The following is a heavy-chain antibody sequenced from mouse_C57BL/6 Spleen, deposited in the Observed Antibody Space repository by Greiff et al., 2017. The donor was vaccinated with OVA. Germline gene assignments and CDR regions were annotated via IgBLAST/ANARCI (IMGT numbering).Heavy chain of an antibody. J-gene: IGHJ2*01. D-gene: IGHD1-1*01. CDR2: IDPSDSYT. V-gene: IGHV1-59*01. CDR3: ATPTVVAPYYFDY. CDR1: GYTFTSYW. Sequence: VQLQQPGAELVRPGTSVKLSCKASGYTFTSYWMHWVKQRPGQGLEWIGVIDPSDSYTNYNQKFKGKATLTVDTSSSTAYMQLSSLTSEDSAVYYCATPTVVAPYYFDYWGQGTTLTVSS.